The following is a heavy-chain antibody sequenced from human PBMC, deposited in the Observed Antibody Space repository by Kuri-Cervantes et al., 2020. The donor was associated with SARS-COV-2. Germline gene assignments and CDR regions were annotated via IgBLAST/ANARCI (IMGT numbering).Heavy chain of an antibody. D-gene: IGHD2-2*01. CDR2: IKQDGSEK. J-gene: IGHJ4*02. V-gene: IGHV3-7*01. CDR1: GFTFSSYW. CDR3: AREDLSVVVPAAFFDY. Sequence: GESLKISCAASGFTFSSYWMSWVRQAPGKGLEWVANIKQDGSEKYYVDSVKGRFTISRDNAKNSLYLQMNSLRAEDTAVYYCAREDLSVVVPAAFFDYWGQGTLVTVSS.